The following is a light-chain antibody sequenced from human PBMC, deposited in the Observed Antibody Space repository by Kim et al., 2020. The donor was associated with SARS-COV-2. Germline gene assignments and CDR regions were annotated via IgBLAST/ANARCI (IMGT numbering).Light chain of an antibody. CDR1: SSNIGAGYE. V-gene: IGLV1-40*01. CDR2: GNG. Sequence: GDRGTSTWSEGSSNIGAGYEVHWYQQLPGTAPTLLIYGNGNRPSGVPDRFSGSKSGTSASLAINGLQAEDEADYYCQSYDSSLSVVFGGGTKLTVL. J-gene: IGLJ2*01. CDR3: QSYDSSLSVV.